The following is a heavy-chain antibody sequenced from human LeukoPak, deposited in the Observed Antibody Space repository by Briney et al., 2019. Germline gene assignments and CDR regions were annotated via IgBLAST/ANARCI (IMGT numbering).Heavy chain of an antibody. V-gene: IGHV3-7*01. D-gene: IGHD2/OR15-2a*01. J-gene: IGHJ6*02. CDR2: INEDGSQK. CDR1: GLTFSNNK. CDR3: ARDVRTNYYGMDV. Sequence: GGSLRLSCAASGLTFSNNKMGWVRQAPGKGLEWVANINEDGSQKNNVDSVRGRFTISRDNTKNSLYLQMNSLRVEDTAVYYCARDVRTNYYGMDVWGQGTTVTVSS.